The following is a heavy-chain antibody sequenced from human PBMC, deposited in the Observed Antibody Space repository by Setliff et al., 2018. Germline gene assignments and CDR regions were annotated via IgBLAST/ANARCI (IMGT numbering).Heavy chain of an antibody. Sequence: GASVKVSCKASGYAFFGYFMNWVRQAPGQGPELMGWINPDNGGTHYAEKFQGRVTMTRDTSISTAYMELSSLRSDDTAIYYCATAVWEFLYWGQGALVTVSS. CDR1: GYAFFGYF. V-gene: IGHV1-2*02. J-gene: IGHJ4*02. CDR2: INPDNGGT. CDR3: ATAVWEFLY. D-gene: IGHD1-26*01.